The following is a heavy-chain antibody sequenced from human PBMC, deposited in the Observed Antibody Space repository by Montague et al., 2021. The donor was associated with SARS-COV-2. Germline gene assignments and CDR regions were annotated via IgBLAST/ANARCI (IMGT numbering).Heavy chain of an antibody. J-gene: IGHJ4*02. CDR3: ARGDVEMATIKSGGPFYHLDY. V-gene: IGHV4-59*13. Sequence: SETLSLTCTVSGGSISSYYWSWIRQPPGKGLEWIGYIYYNGSTNYNPSLKSPVTISVGTSKNQFSLKLSSVTAADTAVYYCARGDVEMATIKSGGPFYHLDYWGQGTLVTVSS. D-gene: IGHD5-24*01. CDR2: IYYNGST. CDR1: GGSISSYY.